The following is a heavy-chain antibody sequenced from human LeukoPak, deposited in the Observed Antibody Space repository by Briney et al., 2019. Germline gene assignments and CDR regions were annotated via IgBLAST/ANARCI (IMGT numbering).Heavy chain of an antibody. D-gene: IGHD3-10*01. CDR3: AKDASYYGSGSYYPDY. Sequence: GGSLRLSCAASGFPFSRYAVHWVRQAPGKGLEWVALISYGGSNKYYADSVKGRFTISRDNSKNTLYLQMNSLRPEDTAVYYCAKDASYYGSGSYYPDYWGQGTLVTVSS. CDR1: GFPFSRYA. J-gene: IGHJ4*02. V-gene: IGHV3-30*04. CDR2: ISYGGSNK.